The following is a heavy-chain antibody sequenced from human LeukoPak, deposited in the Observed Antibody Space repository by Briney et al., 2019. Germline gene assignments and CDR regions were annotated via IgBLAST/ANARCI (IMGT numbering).Heavy chain of an antibody. Sequence: GGSLRLSCAASGFIFSRHAMSWVRQVPGKGLEWVASLSTSAVDTYYADSVKGRFTISRDISKSTLYLQMDSLSADDTAIYYCAKEKAAAGDTYYYYYMDVWGKGTTVTVSS. CDR2: LSTSAVDT. J-gene: IGHJ6*03. CDR1: GFIFSRHA. CDR3: AKEKAAAGDTYYYYYMDV. V-gene: IGHV3-23*01. D-gene: IGHD6-13*01.